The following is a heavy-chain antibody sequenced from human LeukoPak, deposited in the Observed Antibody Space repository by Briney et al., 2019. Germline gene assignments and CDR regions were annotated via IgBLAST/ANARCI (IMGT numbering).Heavy chain of an antibody. D-gene: IGHD3-10*02. J-gene: IGHJ3*02. V-gene: IGHV3-66*01. Sequence: GSLRLSCAASGFTFSSYVMSWVRQAPGKGLEWVSVIYSGGSTYYADSVRGRFTISRDNSKNTLYLQMNSLRAEDTAVYYCARVFGEPIWGQGTMVTVSS. CDR1: GFTFSSYV. CDR2: IYSGGST. CDR3: ARVFGEPI.